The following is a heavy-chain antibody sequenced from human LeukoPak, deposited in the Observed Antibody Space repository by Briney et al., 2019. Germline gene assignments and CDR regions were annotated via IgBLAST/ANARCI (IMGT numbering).Heavy chain of an antibody. CDR3: ARDGTTLPYYGMDV. Sequence: GGSLRLSCAASRFTVSSNYMNWVRQTPGKGLEWVSVIYSGDRTYYADSVKGRFTISRDNSKNTLYLQMNSLRAEDTAVYYCARDGTTLPYYGMDVWGQGTTVTVSS. V-gene: IGHV3-53*01. D-gene: IGHD2-2*01. J-gene: IGHJ6*02. CDR2: IYSGDRT. CDR1: RFTVSSNY.